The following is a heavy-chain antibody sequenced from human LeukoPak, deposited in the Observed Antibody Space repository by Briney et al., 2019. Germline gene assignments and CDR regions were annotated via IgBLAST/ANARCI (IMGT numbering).Heavy chain of an antibody. V-gene: IGHV3-21*01. CDR2: ISSSSSYI. D-gene: IGHD6-13*01. Sequence: GGSLRLSCAASGFTFSSYGMHWVRQAPGKGLEWVSSISSSSSYIYYADSVKGRFTISRDNAKNSLYLQMNSLRAEDTAVYYCARVDFGAASDDYWGQGTRVTVSS. CDR1: GFTFSSYG. CDR3: ARVDFGAASDDY. J-gene: IGHJ4*02.